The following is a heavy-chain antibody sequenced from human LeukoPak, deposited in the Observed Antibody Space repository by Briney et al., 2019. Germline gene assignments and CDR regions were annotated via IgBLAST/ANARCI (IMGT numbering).Heavy chain of an antibody. CDR1: GFTFSNYW. Sequence: GESLRLSYAASGFTFSNYWMNWVRQAPGKGLEWVASIGQDGSENYYVDSVKGRFTISRDNAKNSLYLQMNSLRLEDTAVYYCATGGGWYFDYWGQGALITASS. V-gene: IGHV3-7*01. J-gene: IGHJ4*02. CDR3: ATGGGWYFDY. D-gene: IGHD6-19*01. CDR2: IGQDGSEN.